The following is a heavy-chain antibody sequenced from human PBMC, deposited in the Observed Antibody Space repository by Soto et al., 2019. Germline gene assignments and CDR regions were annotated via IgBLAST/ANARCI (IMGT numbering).Heavy chain of an antibody. CDR3: ARATYLRSYYYGMDV. CDR1: GGSISSYY. V-gene: IGHV4-59*01. Sequence: SETLSLTCTVSGGSISSYYWSWIRQPPGKGLEWIGYIYYSGSTNYNPSLKSRVTISVDTSKNQFSLKLSSVTAADTAVYYCARATYLRSYYYGMDVWGQGTTVTVSS. D-gene: IGHD3-16*01. CDR2: IYYSGST. J-gene: IGHJ6*02.